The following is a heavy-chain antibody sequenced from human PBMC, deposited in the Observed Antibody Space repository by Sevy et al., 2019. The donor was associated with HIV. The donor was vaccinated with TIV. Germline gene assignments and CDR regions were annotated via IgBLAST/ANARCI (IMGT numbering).Heavy chain of an antibody. CDR3: ATDPPKYYCSSTSCYYFDY. Sequence: ASVKVSCKASGYTFTGYYMHWVRQAPGQGLEWMGWINPNSGGTNYAQKFQGRVTMTRDTSISTAYMELSRLRSDDTAVYYCATDPPKYYCSSTSCYYFDYWGQGTLVTVSS. J-gene: IGHJ4*02. V-gene: IGHV1-2*02. CDR1: GYTFTGYY. CDR2: INPNSGGT. D-gene: IGHD2-2*01.